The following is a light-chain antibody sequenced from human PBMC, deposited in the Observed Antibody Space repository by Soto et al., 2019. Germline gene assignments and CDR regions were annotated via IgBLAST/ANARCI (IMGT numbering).Light chain of an antibody. CDR1: QRVFYSANNRNY. CDR2: WAS. V-gene: IGKV4-1*01. J-gene: IGKJ4*01. Sequence: DIGMTLAPDALAVSLGERATINCKTSQRVFYSANNRNYLAWYQQKPGQPPKLLINWASTRESGVPDRFSGSGSGTDCTLTINSLQAEDVAVYYCQQYDISPLTLCGGTKVDIK. CDR3: QQYDISPLT.